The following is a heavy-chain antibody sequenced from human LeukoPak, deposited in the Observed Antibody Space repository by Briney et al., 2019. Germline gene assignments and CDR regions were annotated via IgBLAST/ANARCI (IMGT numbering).Heavy chain of an antibody. J-gene: IGHJ4*02. CDR1: GFTFSTYG. D-gene: IGHD3-22*01. CDR2: IRYDGSHK. Sequence: PEGSLRLSCAASGFTFSTYGMHWVRQAPGKGLEWVAFIRYDGSHKYYTDSVRGRFTISRDNSKNTLYLQMNNLRAEDTALYYCAKISGYYPFDYWGQGTLVTVSS. CDR3: AKISGYYPFDY. V-gene: IGHV3-30*02.